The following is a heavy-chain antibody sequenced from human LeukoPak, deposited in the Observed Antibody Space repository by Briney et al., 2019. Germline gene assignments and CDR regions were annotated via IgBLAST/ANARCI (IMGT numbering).Heavy chain of an antibody. D-gene: IGHD3-10*01. CDR2: IKQDGSEK. Sequence: PGGSLRLSCAASGFTFSSYWMSWVRQAPGKGLEWVANIKQDGSEKYYVDSVKGRFTISRDNAKNSLYLQMNSLRAEDTAVYYCARGPNSVRAYYYYYMDVWGKGTTVTISS. CDR1: GFTFSSYW. CDR3: ARGPNSVRAYYYYYMDV. V-gene: IGHV3-7*01. J-gene: IGHJ6*03.